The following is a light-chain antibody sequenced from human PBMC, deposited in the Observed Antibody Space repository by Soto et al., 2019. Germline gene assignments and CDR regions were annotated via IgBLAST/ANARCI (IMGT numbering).Light chain of an antibody. J-gene: IGKJ5*01. V-gene: IGKV3-15*01. CDR2: GAS. Sequence: ERVMTQSPATLSVSPGERATLSCRASQSVSSNLAWYQQKPGQAPRLFIYGASTRATALPPRFSGSGSGTEFTLTISSLQSEDFAVYYCQQYDNWPITFGQGTRLAIK. CDR3: QQYDNWPIT. CDR1: QSVSSN.